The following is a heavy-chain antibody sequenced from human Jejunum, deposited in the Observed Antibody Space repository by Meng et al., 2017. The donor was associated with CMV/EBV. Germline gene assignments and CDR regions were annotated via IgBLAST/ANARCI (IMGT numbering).Heavy chain of an antibody. V-gene: IGHV5-51*01. CDR3: ARLARNNWNFDY. J-gene: IGHJ4*02. D-gene: IGHD1-1*01. Sequence: KGSGYSFTCDFIGWVRHMTGKGLEWMGTIYPSDSDTRYSPSFQGQVTISADKSISTAFLQWSSLKGSDTAIYYSARLARNNWNFDYWGQGTLVTVSS. CDR2: IYPSDSDT. CDR1: GYSFTCDF.